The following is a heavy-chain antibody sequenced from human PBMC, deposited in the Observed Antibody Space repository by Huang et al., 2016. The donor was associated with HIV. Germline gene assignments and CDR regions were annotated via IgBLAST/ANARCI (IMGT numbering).Heavy chain of an antibody. CDR3: ARGLGPAAWFDP. Sequence: QVQLVQSGAEVKKPGASVRVSCKASGYTFTSYDINWVRQASGQGLEWMGGRNPLSGNTGDAPQFQGRVTMTGNHSISVAYMELRGLRSEDTAVYYCARGLGPAAWFDPWGQGTLVTVSS. J-gene: IGHJ5*02. CDR1: GYTFTSYD. D-gene: IGHD6-25*01. CDR2: RNPLSGNT. V-gene: IGHV1-8*01.